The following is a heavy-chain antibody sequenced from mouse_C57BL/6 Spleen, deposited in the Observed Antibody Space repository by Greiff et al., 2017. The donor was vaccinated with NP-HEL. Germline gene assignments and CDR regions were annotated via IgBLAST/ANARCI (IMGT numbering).Heavy chain of an antibody. Sequence: VQLQQPGAELVKPGASVKMSCKASGYTFTSYWITWVKQRPGQGLEWIGDIYPGSGSTNYNEKFKSQATLTVDTSSRTAYMQLSSLTSEDAAVCYCAGGGYFFDYWGQGTTLTVSS. CDR3: AGGGYFFDY. J-gene: IGHJ2*01. D-gene: IGHD1-1*02. CDR1: GYTFTSYW. V-gene: IGHV1-55*01. CDR2: IYPGSGST.